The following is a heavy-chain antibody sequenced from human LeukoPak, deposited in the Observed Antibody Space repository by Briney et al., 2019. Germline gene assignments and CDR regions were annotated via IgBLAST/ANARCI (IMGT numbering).Heavy chain of an antibody. CDR3: ARGRYDFWSGYPSDY. D-gene: IGHD3-3*01. V-gene: IGHV1-8*01. J-gene: IGHJ4*02. Sequence: GASVKVSCKASRYTFTSYDINWVRRATGQGREWMGWMNPNSGNTGYAQKFQGRVTMTRNTSISTAYMELSSLRSEDTAVYYCARGRYDFWSGYPSDYWGQGTLVTVSS. CDR2: MNPNSGNT. CDR1: RYTFTSYD.